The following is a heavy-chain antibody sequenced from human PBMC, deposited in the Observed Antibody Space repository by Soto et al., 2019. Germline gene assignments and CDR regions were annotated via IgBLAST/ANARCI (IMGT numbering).Heavy chain of an antibody. J-gene: IGHJ4*02. CDR2: ISYDGSNK. CDR1: GFTFSSYG. Sequence: PGGSLRLSCAASGFTFSSYGMHWVRQAPGKGLEWVAVISYDGSNKYYADSVKGRFTISRDNSKNTLYLQMNSLRAEDTAVYYCAKDWYPPRIAAVGGVDYWGQGTLVTVS. D-gene: IGHD6-13*01. V-gene: IGHV3-30*18. CDR3: AKDWYPPRIAAVGGVDY.